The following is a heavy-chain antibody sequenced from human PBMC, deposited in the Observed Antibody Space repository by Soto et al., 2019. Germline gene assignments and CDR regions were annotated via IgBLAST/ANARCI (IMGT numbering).Heavy chain of an antibody. Sequence: QVQLVDSGGGVVQPGRSLRLSCAASGFTFSSYGMHGVRQAPGKGLEWVAVISYDGSNKYYADSVKGRFTISRDNSKNTLYLQMNSLRAEDTAVYYCAKDLYPLLQYCDGMDVWDQGTTVTVSS. D-gene: IGHD3-9*01. CDR2: ISYDGSNK. CDR3: AKDLYPLLQYCDGMDV. CDR1: GFTFSSYG. V-gene: IGHV3-30*18. J-gene: IGHJ6*02.